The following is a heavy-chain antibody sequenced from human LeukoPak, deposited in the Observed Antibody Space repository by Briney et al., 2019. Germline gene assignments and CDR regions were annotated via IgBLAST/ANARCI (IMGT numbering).Heavy chain of an antibody. D-gene: IGHD4-17*01. CDR2: IYYSGTT. Sequence: SETLSLTCTVSGGLISISTYYWGWIRQPPGKGLEWIGSIYYSGTTHYNPSLKSRVTISVDTSKNQFSLKLSSVTAADTAVYYCARAGSSTVTTYDYWGQGTLVTVSS. V-gene: IGHV4-39*07. J-gene: IGHJ4*02. CDR1: GGLISISTYY. CDR3: ARAGSSTVTTYDY.